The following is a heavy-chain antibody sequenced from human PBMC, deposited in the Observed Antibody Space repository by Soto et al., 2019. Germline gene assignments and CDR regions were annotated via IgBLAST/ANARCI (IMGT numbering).Heavy chain of an antibody. CDR1: GGSFSGYY. CDR2: INHSGST. V-gene: IGHV4-34*01. J-gene: IGHJ4*02. Sequence: SETLSLTCAVYGGSFSGYYWSWTRQPPGKGLEWIGEINHSGSTNYNPSLKSRVTISVDTSKNQFSLKLSSVTAADTAVYYCARESVYSSSSLTFDYWGQGTLVTVSS. CDR3: ARESVYSSSSLTFDY. D-gene: IGHD6-6*01.